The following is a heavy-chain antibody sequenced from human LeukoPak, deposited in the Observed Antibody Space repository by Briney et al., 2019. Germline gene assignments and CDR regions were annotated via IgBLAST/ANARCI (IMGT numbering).Heavy chain of an antibody. V-gene: IGHV1-69*05. CDR2: IIPIFGTA. Sequence: SVKVSCKASGGAFSSYAISWVRQAPGQGLEWTGRIIPIFGTANYAQKFQGRVTITTDESTSTAYMELSSLRSEDTAVYYCARTLFFGVVTRFDYWGQGTLVTVSS. CDR1: GGAFSSYA. J-gene: IGHJ4*02. CDR3: ARTLFFGVVTRFDY. D-gene: IGHD3-3*01.